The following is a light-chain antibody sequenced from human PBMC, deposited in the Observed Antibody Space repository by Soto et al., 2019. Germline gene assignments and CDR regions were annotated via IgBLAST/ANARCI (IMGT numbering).Light chain of an antibody. J-gene: IGLJ1*01. CDR1: SSNIGAAYD. V-gene: IGLV1-40*01. CDR3: QSYDTSLSGFYI. Sequence: QSVLTQPPSVSGAPGQRVTISCTGSSSNIGAAYDVHWYLQLPGTAPKLLIYANDNRPSGVPDRFSGSKSGTSASLAITGLQAEDEADYYCQSYDTSLSGFYIFGTGTKATVL. CDR2: AND.